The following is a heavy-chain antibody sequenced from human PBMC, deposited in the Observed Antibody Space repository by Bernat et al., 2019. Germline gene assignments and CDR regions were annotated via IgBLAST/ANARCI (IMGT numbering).Heavy chain of an antibody. D-gene: IGHD3-9*01. CDR3: STGVTI. J-gene: IGHJ4*02. V-gene: IGHV3-15*01. CDR2: IKSKTDGGKI. CDR1: GFTFSNVW. Sequence: EVQLVEFGGGLVKPGGSLRLSCAASGFTFSNVWMSWVRQAPGKGLEWVGRIKSKTDGGKIEYAAPVKGRFTISREDSKNMVFFQMNDLRGEDTAVYYCSTGVTIWGQGTLVTVSS.